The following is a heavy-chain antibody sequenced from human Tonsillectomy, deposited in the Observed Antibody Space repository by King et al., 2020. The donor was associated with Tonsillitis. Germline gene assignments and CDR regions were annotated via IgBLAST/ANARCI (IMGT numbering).Heavy chain of an antibody. Sequence: QLQESGPGLVKPSQTLSLTCTVSGGSISSGDYFWNWIRQHPGKGLEWIGYIHYSGRTYYNPPLKSRVTISVDTSKNQFSLKLSSVTAADTAVFYCARGTMAYSGYDRGLYFDYWAQGTLVTVSS. D-gene: IGHD5-12*01. CDR1: GGSISSGDYF. V-gene: IGHV4-31*03. CDR2: IHYSGRT. CDR3: ARGTMAYSGYDRGLYFDY. J-gene: IGHJ4*02.